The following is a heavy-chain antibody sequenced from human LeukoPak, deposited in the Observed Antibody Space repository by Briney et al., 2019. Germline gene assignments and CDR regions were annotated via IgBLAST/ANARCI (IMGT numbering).Heavy chain of an antibody. CDR3: ASGGHREVVTLCY. D-gene: IGHD4-23*01. Sequence: GGSLRLSCAASGFTVSSNFMSWVRQAPGKGLEWVSVIYGGGSTYYADSVKGRFTISRDTFKNTLYLQMNSLRAEDTAVYYCASGGHREVVTLCYWGQGTLVTVSS. V-gene: IGHV3-53*01. CDR2: IYGGGST. CDR1: GFTVSSNF. J-gene: IGHJ4*02.